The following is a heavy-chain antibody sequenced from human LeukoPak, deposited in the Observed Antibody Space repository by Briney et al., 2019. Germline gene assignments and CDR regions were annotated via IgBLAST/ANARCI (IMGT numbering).Heavy chain of an antibody. V-gene: IGHV4-4*07. CDR3: ARGGKATVVTM. Sequence: SETLSLTCTVSGGSINSYYWSWIRQPAGKGLAWIGRIYSSGSTNYNPSLKSRVSMSVDTSKDQFSLKLTSVTAADTAVYYCARGGKATVVTMWGQGILVTVSS. CDR1: GGSINSYY. J-gene: IGHJ4*02. CDR2: IYSSGST. D-gene: IGHD4-23*01.